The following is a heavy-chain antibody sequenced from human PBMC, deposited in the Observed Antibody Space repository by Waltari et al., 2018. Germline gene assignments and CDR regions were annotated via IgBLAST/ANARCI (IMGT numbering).Heavy chain of an antibody. V-gene: IGHV3-74*01. CDR1: GFTFSGYW. CDR2: ITGDVRTT. J-gene: IGHJ4*02. D-gene: IGHD4-17*01. Sequence: EVPLVESGGGLVQPGGSLRLSCAASGFTFSGYWMHWVRQAPGKGLVWVSPITGDVRTTNYTDSLKGRFTISRDNAKNTLYLQMNSLRAEDTAVYYCVIGGGTYGDWDYWGLGTLVTVSS. CDR3: VIGGGTYGDWDY.